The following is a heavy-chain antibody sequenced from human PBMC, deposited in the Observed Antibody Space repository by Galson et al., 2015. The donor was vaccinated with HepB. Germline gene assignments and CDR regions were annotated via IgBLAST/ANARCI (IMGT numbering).Heavy chain of an antibody. V-gene: IGHV1-69*04. CDR2: IIPILGIA. Sequence: SVKVSCKASGGTLSSYAISWVRQAPGQGLEWMGRIIPILGIANYAQKFQGRVTITADKSTSTAYMELSSLRSEDTAVYYCARDCSGGSCYKHYYYYGMDVWGQGTTVTVSS. J-gene: IGHJ6*02. CDR3: ARDCSGGSCYKHYYYYGMDV. CDR1: GGTLSSYA. D-gene: IGHD2-15*01.